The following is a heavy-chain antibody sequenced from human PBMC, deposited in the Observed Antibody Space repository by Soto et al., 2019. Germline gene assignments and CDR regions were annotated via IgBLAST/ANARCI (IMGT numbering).Heavy chain of an antibody. CDR1: GFTFSSYG. D-gene: IGHD3-9*01. J-gene: IGHJ4*02. Sequence: GGSLRLSCAASGFTFSSYGMHWVRQAPGKGLEWVAIIWHDGSNKYYADSVKGRFTISRDNSKNKMYMQMNSLRAEGTAVYYCVREFDYRFDYWGQGILVTVSS. CDR2: IWHDGSNK. V-gene: IGHV3-33*01. CDR3: VREFDYRFDY.